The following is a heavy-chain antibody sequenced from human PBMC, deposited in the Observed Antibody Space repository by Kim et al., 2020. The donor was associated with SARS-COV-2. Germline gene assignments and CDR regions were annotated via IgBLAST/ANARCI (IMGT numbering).Heavy chain of an antibody. CDR1: GYSFTSYW. Sequence: GESLKISCKGSGYSFTSYWISWVRQMPGKGLEWMGRIDPSDSYTNYSPSFQGHVTISADKSISTAYLQWSSLKASDTAMYYCARHDIAAAGRAYYYYGMDVWGQGTTVTVSS. V-gene: IGHV5-10-1*01. CDR2: IDPSDSYT. CDR3: ARHDIAAAGRAYYYYGMDV. J-gene: IGHJ6*02. D-gene: IGHD6-13*01.